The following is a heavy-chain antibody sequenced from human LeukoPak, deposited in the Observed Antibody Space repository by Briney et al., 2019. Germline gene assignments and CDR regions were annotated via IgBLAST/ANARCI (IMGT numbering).Heavy chain of an antibody. Sequence: GASVKVSCKASGYTFTSYGISWVRQAPGQGLEWMGWISAYNGNTNYAQKLQGRVTMTTDTSTSIAYMELRSLRSDDTAVYYCAREFGGGSYYDDYYYGMDVWGQGTTVTVSS. D-gene: IGHD1-26*01. CDR2: ISAYNGNT. CDR1: GYTFTSYG. CDR3: AREFGGGSYYDDYYYGMDV. J-gene: IGHJ6*02. V-gene: IGHV1-18*01.